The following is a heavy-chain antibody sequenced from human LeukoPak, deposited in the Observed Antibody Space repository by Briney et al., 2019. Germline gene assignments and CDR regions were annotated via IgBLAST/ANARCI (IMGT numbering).Heavy chain of an antibody. CDR2: ISGSGGST. J-gene: IGHJ5*02. V-gene: IGHV3-23*01. Sequence: PGGCLRLSCAAYGFTFSSYAMNWVRQAPGRGLEWVSAISGSGGSTYYADYVKGRFTISRDNFKNTLYLQMNSLRAEDTAVYYCAKVNLAAADTGWFDPWGQGTLVTVSS. CDR3: AKVNLAAADTGWFDP. D-gene: IGHD6-13*01. CDR1: GFTFSSYA.